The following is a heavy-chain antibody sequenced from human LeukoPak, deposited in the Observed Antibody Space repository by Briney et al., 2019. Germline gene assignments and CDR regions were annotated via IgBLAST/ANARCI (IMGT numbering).Heavy chain of an antibody. J-gene: IGHJ4*02. CDR2: ISSSSSYI. D-gene: IGHD1-1*01. CDR3: ARLSGTYGTTSRVLDS. CDR1: GFTFSSYS. Sequence: PGGSLRLSCAASGFTFSSYSMNCLRQAPGKGLEWVSSISSSSSYIYYADSVKGRFTISRDNATNSLYLQMNSLRAEDTAVYYCARLSGTYGTTSRVLDSWGQGTLVIVSS. V-gene: IGHV3-21*01.